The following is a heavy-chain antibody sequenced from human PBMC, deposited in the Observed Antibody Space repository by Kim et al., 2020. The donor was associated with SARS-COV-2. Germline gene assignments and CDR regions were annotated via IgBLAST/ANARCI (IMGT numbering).Heavy chain of an antibody. J-gene: IGHJ3*02. CDR2: ISYDGSNK. V-gene: IGHV3-30-3*01. D-gene: IGHD1-26*01. CDR3: ARAEGVGGATTHDAFDI. CDR1: GFTFSSYA. Sequence: GGSLRLSCAASGFTFSSYAMHWVRQAPGKGLEWVAVISYDGSNKYYADSVKGRFTISRDNSKNTLYLQMNSLRAEDTAVYYCARAEGVGGATTHDAFDIWGQGTMVTVSS.